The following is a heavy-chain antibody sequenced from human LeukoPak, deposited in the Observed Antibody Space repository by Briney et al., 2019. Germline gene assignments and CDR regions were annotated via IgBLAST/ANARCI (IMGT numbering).Heavy chain of an antibody. D-gene: IGHD1-26*01. J-gene: IGHJ6*02. CDR1: GFTFSSYS. CDR3: AKDIGSYYYYGMDV. CDR2: ISSSSSTI. Sequence: GGSLRLSCAASGFTFSSYSMNWVRQAPGKGLEWVSYISSSSSTIYYADSVKGRFTVSRDNVKNSLYLQMNSLRAEDTALYYCAKDIGSYYYYGMDVWGQGTTVTVSS. V-gene: IGHV3-48*01.